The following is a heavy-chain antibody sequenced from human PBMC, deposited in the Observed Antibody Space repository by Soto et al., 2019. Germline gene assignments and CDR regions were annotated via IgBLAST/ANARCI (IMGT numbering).Heavy chain of an antibody. J-gene: IGHJ4*02. CDR2: IYHGGTT. CDR3: AKAHVMVVADNTFDY. D-gene: IGHD3-10*01. V-gene: IGHV4-38-2*02. CDR1: GYSISSGSY. Sequence: SETLSLTCTVSGYSISSGSYWGWIRQPPGKGPEWIASIYHGGTTFYNPSLKSRVTVSVDKSNNQISLKLRSVTAADTAVYYCAKAHVMVVADNTFDYWGQGTLVTVSS.